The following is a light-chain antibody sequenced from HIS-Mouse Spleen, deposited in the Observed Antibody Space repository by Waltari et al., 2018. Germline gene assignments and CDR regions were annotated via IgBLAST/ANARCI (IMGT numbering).Light chain of an antibody. CDR1: SSDVGSYNL. Sequence: QSALTQPASVSGSPGQSITISCTGTSSDVGSYNLVSWYQQHPGKAPTLVIYEGSKRPSGVSNRFSGSKSGNTASLTISGLQAEDEADYYCCSYAGSSTYVFGTGTKVTVL. J-gene: IGLJ1*01. V-gene: IGLV2-23*01. CDR2: EGS. CDR3: CSYAGSSTYV.